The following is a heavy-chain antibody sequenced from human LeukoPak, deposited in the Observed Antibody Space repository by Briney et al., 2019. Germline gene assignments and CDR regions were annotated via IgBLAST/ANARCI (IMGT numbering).Heavy chain of an antibody. V-gene: IGHV3-49*04. CDR2: IRSKTYGGTT. Sequence: PGRSLRLSCTTSGFTFGNYAMSWVRQAPGKGLEWVGFIRSKTYGGTTRYAASVKGRFTISRDDSKSITYLQMNSLRTEDTAVYYCTRGPYDILTGHFDYWGQGTLVTVSS. CDR3: TRGPYDILTGHFDY. CDR1: GFTFGNYA. J-gene: IGHJ4*02. D-gene: IGHD3-9*01.